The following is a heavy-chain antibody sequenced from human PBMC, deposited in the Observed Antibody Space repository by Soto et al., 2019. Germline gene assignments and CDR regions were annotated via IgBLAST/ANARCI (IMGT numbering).Heavy chain of an antibody. CDR1: GFTFSSYA. CDR2: ISGSGGSR. Sequence: GGSLRLSCAASGFTFSSYAMSWVRQAPGKGLEWVSLISGSGGSRYYADSVKGRFTISRDNSKNTLYLQMNSLRADDTAVYYCATVMVKNWFDPWGQGTLVTVS. J-gene: IGHJ5*02. D-gene: IGHD5-18*01. V-gene: IGHV3-23*01. CDR3: ATVMVKNWFDP.